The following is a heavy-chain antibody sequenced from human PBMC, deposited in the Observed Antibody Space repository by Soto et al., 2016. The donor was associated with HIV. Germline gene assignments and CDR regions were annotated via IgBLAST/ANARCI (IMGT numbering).Heavy chain of an antibody. D-gene: IGHD3-16*01. Sequence: QVQLVQSGAEVKKPGASVKVSCKASGYTFTGYYMHWVRQAPGQGLEWMGWINPNSGGTNYAQKFQGRVTMTRDTSISTAYMELSRLRSDDTAVYYCARERQKIFTGLEYYFDYWGQGTLVTVSS. CDR3: ARERQKIFTGLEYYFDY. CDR1: GYTFTGYY. J-gene: IGHJ4*02. V-gene: IGHV1-2*02. CDR2: INPNSGGT.